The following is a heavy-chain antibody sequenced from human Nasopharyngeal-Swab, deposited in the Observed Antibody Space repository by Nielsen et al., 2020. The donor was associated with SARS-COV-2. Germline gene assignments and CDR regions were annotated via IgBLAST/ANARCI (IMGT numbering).Heavy chain of an antibody. Sequence: ASVKVSCKASGYTFNSYGIAWVRQAPGQGLEWMGWISAYNGNTNYAQKLQGRVTMTTDTSTRTAYMDLTSLRSDDTAVYYCARGGRSGGYEDYFQHWGQGTVVTVSS. CDR1: GYTFNSYG. D-gene: IGHD6-19*01. J-gene: IGHJ1*01. CDR2: ISAYNGNT. V-gene: IGHV1-18*01. CDR3: ARGGRSGGYEDYFQH.